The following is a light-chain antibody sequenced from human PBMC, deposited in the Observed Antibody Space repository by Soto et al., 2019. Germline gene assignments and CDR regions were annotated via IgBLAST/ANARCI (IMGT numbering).Light chain of an antibody. CDR2: DAS. Sequence: DIQMTQSPSSLSATVGDRVTITCRASQTIGKYLNWYQQQPGKVPKLLIYDASYLQSGVPSRFSGSESVTDFTLNISDLRPEDFATYYCQQSFSIPFTFGPGTKVDIK. V-gene: IGKV1-39*01. J-gene: IGKJ3*01. CDR3: QQSFSIPFT. CDR1: QTIGKY.